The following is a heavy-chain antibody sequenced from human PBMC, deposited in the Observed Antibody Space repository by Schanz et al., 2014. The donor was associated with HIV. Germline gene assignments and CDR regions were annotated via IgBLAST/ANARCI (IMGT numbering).Heavy chain of an antibody. CDR2: ISYDGSNK. J-gene: IGHJ3*02. CDR3: ARDGSWEAFDAFDI. Sequence: QVQLVESGGRVVQPGRSLRLSCAASGFTFTTYGMHWVRQTPGKGLEWVAVISYDGSNKYYADSVKGRFTISRDNSKNTLYLQMNSLRAEDTAVYYCARDGSWEAFDAFDIWGQGTMVTLSP. V-gene: IGHV3-30*03. D-gene: IGHD1-26*01. CDR1: GFTFTTYG.